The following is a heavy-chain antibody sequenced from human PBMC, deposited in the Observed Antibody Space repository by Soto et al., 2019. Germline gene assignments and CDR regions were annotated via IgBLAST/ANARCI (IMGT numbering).Heavy chain of an antibody. J-gene: IGHJ6*02. CDR3: TTDGLFYCSTTSCYGMDV. CDR2: FKSKTDGGTT. CDR1: GFTLSNAW. Sequence: GSLRLSCAASGFTLSNAWMSWVRQAPGKGLEWVGRFKSKTDGGTTDYAAPVKGRFTISRDDSKNTLYLQMKSLKNEDTAVYYCTTDGLFYCSTTSCYGMDVWGQGTTVTVSS. V-gene: IGHV3-15*01. D-gene: IGHD2-2*01.